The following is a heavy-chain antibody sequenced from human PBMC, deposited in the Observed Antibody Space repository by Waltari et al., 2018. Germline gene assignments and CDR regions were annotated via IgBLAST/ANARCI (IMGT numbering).Heavy chain of an antibody. CDR3: ASCSSTSCRG. V-gene: IGHV3-74*01. J-gene: IGHJ4*02. Sequence: GLVWVSRIHSDGGSTNYADSVKGRFTISRDNAKNTLYLQMNSLRAEDTAVYYCASCSSTSCRGWGQGTLVTVSS. CDR2: IHSDGGST. D-gene: IGHD2-2*01.